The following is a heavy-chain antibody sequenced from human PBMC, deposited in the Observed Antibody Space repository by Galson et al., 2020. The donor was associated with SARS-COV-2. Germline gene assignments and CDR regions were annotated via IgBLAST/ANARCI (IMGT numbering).Heavy chain of an antibody. CDR3: ARADLLWFGELLRPSDAFDI. D-gene: IGHD3-10*01. J-gene: IGHJ3*02. CDR1: GGSTSSSNW. Sequence: SETLSLTCAVSGGSTSSSNWWSWVRQPPGTGLEWIAEIYHSGSTNYNPSLKSRVTISVDKSKNQFSLKLSSVTAADTAVYYCARADLLWFGELLRPSDAFDIWGQGTMVTVSS. V-gene: IGHV4-4*02. CDR2: IYHSGST.